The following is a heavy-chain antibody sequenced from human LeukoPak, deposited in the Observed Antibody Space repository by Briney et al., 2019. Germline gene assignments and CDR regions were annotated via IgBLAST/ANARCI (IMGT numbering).Heavy chain of an antibody. V-gene: IGHV1-3*01. CDR3: ARAFYSSNWYYWFDP. D-gene: IGHD6-13*01. CDR1: GYTFTSYA. J-gene: IGHJ5*02. Sequence: ASVKVSCKASGYTFTSYAMHWVRQAPGQRLEWIGWINAGNGNTKYSQKFQGRVTITRDTSASTAYMELSSLRSEDTAVYYCARAFYSSNWYYWFDPWGQGTLVTVSS. CDR2: INAGNGNT.